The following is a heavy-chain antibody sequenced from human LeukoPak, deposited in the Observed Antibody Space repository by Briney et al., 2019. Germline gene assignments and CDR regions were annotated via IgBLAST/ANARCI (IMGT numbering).Heavy chain of an antibody. CDR1: GFTFDDYA. V-gene: IGHV3-9*03. J-gene: IGHJ4*02. Sequence: GRSLRLSCAASGFTFDDYAMHWVRQAPGKGLEWVSGISWNSGGIGYADSVKGRFTISRDNAKNSLYLQMNSLRAEDMALYYCAKDSGGYYGSGSYFDYWGQGTLVTVSS. CDR2: ISWNSGGI. D-gene: IGHD3-10*01. CDR3: AKDSGGYYGSGSYFDY.